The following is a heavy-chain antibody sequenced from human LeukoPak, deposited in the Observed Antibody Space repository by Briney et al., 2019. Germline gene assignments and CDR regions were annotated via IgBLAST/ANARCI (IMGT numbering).Heavy chain of an antibody. V-gene: IGHV3-21*01. CDR1: GYSISSGYY. CDR3: ARIDILTGYSWGRDPPY. CDR2: ISSSSSYI. J-gene: IGHJ4*02. D-gene: IGHD3-9*01. Sequence: PSETLSLTCAVSGYSISSGYYWGWIRQPPGKGLEWVSSISSSSSYIYYADSVKGRFTISRDNAKNSLYLQMNSLRAEDTAVYYCARIDILTGYSWGRDPPYWGQGTLVTVSS.